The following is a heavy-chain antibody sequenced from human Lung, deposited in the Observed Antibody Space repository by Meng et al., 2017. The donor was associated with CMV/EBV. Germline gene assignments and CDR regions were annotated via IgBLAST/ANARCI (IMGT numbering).Heavy chain of an antibody. Sequence: SVXVSCKASGYSFRTFGISWVRKAPGQGLEWMGWISADNGNTTYTQKLQGRVTMTRDTSTRTVYMELRSLRSDDTAVYYGARERVLRGVNGLDVWCQGTTVTVSS. CDR3: ARERVLRGVNGLDV. D-gene: IGHD3-10*01. CDR2: ISADNGNT. J-gene: IGHJ6*02. CDR1: GYSFRTFG. V-gene: IGHV1-18*01.